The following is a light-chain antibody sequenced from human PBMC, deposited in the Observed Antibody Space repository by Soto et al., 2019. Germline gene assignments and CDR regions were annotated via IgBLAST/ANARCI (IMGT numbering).Light chain of an antibody. CDR1: QSADSDY. CDR2: GGS. J-gene: IGKJ1*01. Sequence: IVLTQSPGTLSLSPGERDTLYCRASQSADSDYFAWYQQNPCQGPRLLIYGGSRRATGIPDRFSGGGSWTDFTLTISRLEPEDYAVYYCQLYNTGMFGQGTKVDI. V-gene: IGKV3-20*01. CDR3: QLYNTGM.